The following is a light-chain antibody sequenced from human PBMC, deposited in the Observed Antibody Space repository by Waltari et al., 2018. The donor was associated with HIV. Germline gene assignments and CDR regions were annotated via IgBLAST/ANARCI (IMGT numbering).Light chain of an antibody. J-gene: IGKJ3*01. CDR3: LQLLHTPRLS. CDR2: LAS. V-gene: IGKV2-28*01. CDR1: QRLLHNNGYNY. Sequence: DIVLTQSPLSLPVTPGEPASISCRASQRLLHNNGYNYLAWYLQRPGQSPQLLIYLASHRASGVPERFSGSGSGTNFTLKISRVEAEDVGIYFCLQLLHTPRLSFGPGTKLDI.